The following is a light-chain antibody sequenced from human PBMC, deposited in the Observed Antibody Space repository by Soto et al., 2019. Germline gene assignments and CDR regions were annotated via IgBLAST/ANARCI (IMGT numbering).Light chain of an antibody. Sequence: SVLTQPRSVSRSPGQSVTISCTGTSSDVGGYNYVSWYQQYPGKAPKLMIYDVSKRPSGVPNRFSGSKSGNTASLTISGLQAEDEADYYCCSYAGSYIYVFGTGTKVTVL. CDR1: SSDVGGYNY. J-gene: IGLJ1*01. CDR2: DVS. V-gene: IGLV2-11*01. CDR3: CSYAGSYIYV.